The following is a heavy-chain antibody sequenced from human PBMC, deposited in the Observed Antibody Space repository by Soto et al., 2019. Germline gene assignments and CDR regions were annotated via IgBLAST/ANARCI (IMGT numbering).Heavy chain of an antibody. Sequence: ASVKVSCEASGGTFSSYAISWVRQAPGQGLEWMGGIIPIFGTANYAQKFQGRVTITADESTSTAYMELSSLRSEDTAVYYCAKRSTLDAFDIWGQGTMVTVSS. CDR2: IIPIFGTA. CDR1: GGTFSSYA. V-gene: IGHV1-69*13. J-gene: IGHJ3*02. CDR3: AKRSTLDAFDI.